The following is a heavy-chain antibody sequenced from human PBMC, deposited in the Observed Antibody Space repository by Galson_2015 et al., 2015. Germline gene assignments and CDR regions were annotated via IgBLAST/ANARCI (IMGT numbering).Heavy chain of an antibody. D-gene: IGHD3-10*01. CDR1: GYTCTSYG. CDR2: ISAYNGNT. Sequence: QSGEEVMKPGASVLVSCKASGYTCTSYGISWVRQAHGKGLEWMGWISAYNGNTNYAQKLQGRVTMTTGTSTSTAFMELRSLRSDDTAVYYCSRERLISMVREITSLVYWGQGTLVTVSS. J-gene: IGHJ4*02. CDR3: SRERLISMVREITSLVY. V-gene: IGHV1-18*04.